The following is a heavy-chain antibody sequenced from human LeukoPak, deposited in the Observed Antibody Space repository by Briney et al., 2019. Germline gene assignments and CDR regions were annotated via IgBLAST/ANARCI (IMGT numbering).Heavy chain of an antibody. J-gene: IGHJ3*02. Sequence: PSQTLSLTCTVSGGSISSGGYYWSWIRQHPGKGLEWIGYIYYSGSTYYNPSLKSRVTISVDTSKNQFSLKLSSVTAADTAVHYCAVAVAPGGAFDIWGQGTMVTVSS. D-gene: IGHD6-19*01. CDR2: IYYSGST. V-gene: IGHV4-31*03. CDR1: GGSISSGGYY. CDR3: AVAVAPGGAFDI.